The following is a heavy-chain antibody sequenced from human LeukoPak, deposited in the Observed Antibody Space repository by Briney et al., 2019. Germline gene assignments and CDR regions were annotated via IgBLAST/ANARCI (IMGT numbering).Heavy chain of an antibody. V-gene: IGHV4-59*01. Sequence: PSETLSLTCIVSGGSISSYYWSWIRQPPGKGPEWIGYIYYSGSTNYNPSLKSRVTISVDTSKNQFSLKLSSVTAADTAVYYCARTDSSGWYPSDYWGQGTLVTVSS. CDR1: GGSISSYY. D-gene: IGHD6-19*01. CDR2: IYYSGST. J-gene: IGHJ4*02. CDR3: ARTDSSGWYPSDY.